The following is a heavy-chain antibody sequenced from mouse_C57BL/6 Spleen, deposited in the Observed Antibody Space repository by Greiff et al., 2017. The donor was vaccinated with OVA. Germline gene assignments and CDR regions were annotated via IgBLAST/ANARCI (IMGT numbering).Heavy chain of an antibody. Sequence: VKLMESGAELVRPGASVTLSCKASGYTFTDYEMHWVKQTPVHGLEWIGAIDPETGGTAYNQKFKGKAILTADKSSSTAYMELRSLTSEDSAVYYCTRRDWDYFDYWGQGTTLTVSS. CDR2: IDPETGGT. CDR3: TRRDWDYFDY. CDR1: GYTFTDYE. D-gene: IGHD4-1*01. V-gene: IGHV1-15*01. J-gene: IGHJ2*01.